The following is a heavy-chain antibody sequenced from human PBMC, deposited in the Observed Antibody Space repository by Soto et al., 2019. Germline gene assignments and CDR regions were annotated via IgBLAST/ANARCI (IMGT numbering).Heavy chain of an antibody. CDR2: ISSSSGHI. J-gene: IGHJ4*02. D-gene: IGHD1-26*01. V-gene: IGHV3-21*01. CDR3: TRHWLATREFDY. Sequence: PGGSLILSCAASGFTFSSYSMNWVRQAPGKGLEWVSSISSSSGHIYYADSLKGRFTISRDNAKNSLYLQMNSLRAEDTAVYYCTRHWLATREFDYWGQGTLVTVSS. CDR1: GFTFSSYS.